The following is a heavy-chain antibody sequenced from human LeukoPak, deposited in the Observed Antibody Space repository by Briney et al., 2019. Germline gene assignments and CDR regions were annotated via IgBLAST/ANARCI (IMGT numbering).Heavy chain of an antibody. D-gene: IGHD5-12*01. Sequence: SETLSLTCAVHGGSFSGYYWSWIRQPPGKGLEWIGEINHSGSTNYNPSLKSRVTISVDTSKNQFSLKLSSVTAADTAVYYCARGWANSGYGYYFDYWGQGTLVTVSS. CDR2: INHSGST. V-gene: IGHV4-34*01. CDR1: GGSFSGYY. CDR3: ARGWANSGYGYYFDY. J-gene: IGHJ4*02.